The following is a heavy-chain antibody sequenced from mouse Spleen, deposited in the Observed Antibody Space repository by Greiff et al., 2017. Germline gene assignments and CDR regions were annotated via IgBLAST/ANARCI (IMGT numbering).Heavy chain of an antibody. CDR2: IDPSDSYT. CDR3: ARRYCMDY. V-gene: IGHV1-50*01. D-gene: IGHD2-14*01. Sequence: QVQLQQPGAELVKPGASVKLSCKASGYTFTSYWMQWVKQRPGQGLEWIGEIDPSDSYTNYNQKFKGKATLTVDTSSSTAYMQLSSLTSEDSAVYYCARRYCMDYWGQGTSVTVSS. J-gene: IGHJ4*01. CDR1: GYTFTSYW.